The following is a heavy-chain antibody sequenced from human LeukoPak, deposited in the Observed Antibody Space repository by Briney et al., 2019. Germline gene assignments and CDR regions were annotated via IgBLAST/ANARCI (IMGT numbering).Heavy chain of an antibody. V-gene: IGHV3-21*01. J-gene: IGHJ4*02. Sequence: NPGGSLRLSCAASGFTFSSYSMNSVRQAPGKGLEWVSSISSSSSYRYYADSVKGRFTISRDNAKNSLYLQMNSLRAEDTAVYYCARASAVAGTRHYWGQGTLVTVSS. CDR3: ARASAVAGTRHY. CDR1: GFTFSSYS. D-gene: IGHD6-19*01. CDR2: ISSSSSYR.